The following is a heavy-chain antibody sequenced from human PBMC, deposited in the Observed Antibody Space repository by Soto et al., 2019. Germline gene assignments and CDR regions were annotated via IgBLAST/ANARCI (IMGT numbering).Heavy chain of an antibody. V-gene: IGHV4-30-2*01. Sequence: QLQLQESGSGLVKPSQTLSLTCAVSGGSISSGGYSWSWIRQPPGKGLEWIGYIYHSGSTYYTPSLXSRVTISVDRSKXQXXLKLSSVTAADTXVYYCARIPSPWGQGTLVTVSS. J-gene: IGHJ5*02. CDR2: IYHSGST. D-gene: IGHD2-21*01. CDR1: GGSISSGGYS. CDR3: ARIPSP.